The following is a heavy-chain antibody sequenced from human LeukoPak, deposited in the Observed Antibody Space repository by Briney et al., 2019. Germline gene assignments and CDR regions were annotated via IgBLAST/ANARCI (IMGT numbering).Heavy chain of an antibody. D-gene: IGHD5/OR15-5a*01. CDR2: INPNSDGT. J-gene: IGHJ4*02. V-gene: IGHV1-2*02. CDR3: ARDWVSSSNFDY. Sequence: ASVKVSCKASGYTFTGYYMHWVRQAPGQGLEWMGWINPNSDGTNYAQKFQGRVTMTRDTSISTAYMELSRLRSDDTAVYYCARDWVSSSNFDYWGQGTLVTVSS. CDR1: GYTFTGYY.